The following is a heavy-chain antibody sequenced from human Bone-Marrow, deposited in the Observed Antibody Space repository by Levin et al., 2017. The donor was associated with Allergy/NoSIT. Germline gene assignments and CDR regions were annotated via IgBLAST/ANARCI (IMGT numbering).Heavy chain of an antibody. J-gene: IGHJ6*02. CDR2: INSDGTTT. Sequence: GGSLRLSCAASGFTFRSYWMHWVRQAPGKGLVWVSRINSDGTTTTYADSVKGRFIISRDNVKNTLYLQVNSLRAEDTAVYYCARPIAVSGSTPYDYGLDGWGQGTTVTVSS. CDR1: GFTFRSYW. V-gene: IGHV3-74*01. CDR3: ARPIAVSGSTPYDYGLDG. D-gene: IGHD6-19*01.